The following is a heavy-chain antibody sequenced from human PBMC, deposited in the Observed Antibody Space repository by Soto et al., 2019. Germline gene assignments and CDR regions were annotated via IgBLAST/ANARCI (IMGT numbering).Heavy chain of an antibody. CDR3: AKDVGPFKRNYLDY. CDR1: GITFDDYA. J-gene: IGHJ4*02. D-gene: IGHD3-16*01. CDR2: ISWNSGSR. V-gene: IGHV3-9*01. Sequence: EVQLVESGGGLVQPGRSLRLSCVASGITFDDYAMHWVRQAPGKGLEWVSGISWNSGSRDYADSVKGRFTISRDNAKNSQYLQTNSLRAEYTDLYYCAKDVGPFKRNYLDYWGQGTLVTVSS.